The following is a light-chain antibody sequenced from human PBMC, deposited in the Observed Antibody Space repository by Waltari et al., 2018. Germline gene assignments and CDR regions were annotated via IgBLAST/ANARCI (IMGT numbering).Light chain of an antibody. J-gene: IGKJ4*01. Sequence: DVQMTQSPSTLSASVGVRVAVTCRASEDINTWLAWYQQKPGKAPKLLISAAASLKSGVPSRFSGSGSGTDFTLTITSMQPDDFATYYCQHYKNFPLTFGGGTNVEV. V-gene: IGKV1-5*01. CDR3: QHYKNFPLT. CDR1: EDINTW. CDR2: AAA.